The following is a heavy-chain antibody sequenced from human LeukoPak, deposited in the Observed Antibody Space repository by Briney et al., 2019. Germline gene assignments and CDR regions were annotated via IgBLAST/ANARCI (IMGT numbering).Heavy chain of an antibody. D-gene: IGHD6-6*01. CDR3: ARLIGDRTIYDY. CDR1: GFTFRTYW. V-gene: IGHV3-7*01. Sequence: GGSLRLSCAASGFTFRTYWMSWVRQAPGKGLEWVASINQGGSETYYVESVKGRFTISRDNAMNSFFLQMNSLRAEDTADYYCARLIGDRTIYDYWGQGTLVTVSS. CDR2: INQGGSET. J-gene: IGHJ4*02.